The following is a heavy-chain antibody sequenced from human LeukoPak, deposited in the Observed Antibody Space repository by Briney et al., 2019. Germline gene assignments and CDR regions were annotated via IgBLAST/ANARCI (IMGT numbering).Heavy chain of an antibody. CDR2: ISSSSSYI. CDR3: ARTTVTPDAFDI. D-gene: IGHD4-17*01. Sequence: GGSVRLSCAASGFTFSSYSMNWVRQAPGKGLEWVSSISSSSSYIYYADSVKGRFTISRDNAKNSLYLQMNSLRAEDTAVYYCARTTVTPDAFDIWGQGTMVTVSS. J-gene: IGHJ3*02. V-gene: IGHV3-21*01. CDR1: GFTFSSYS.